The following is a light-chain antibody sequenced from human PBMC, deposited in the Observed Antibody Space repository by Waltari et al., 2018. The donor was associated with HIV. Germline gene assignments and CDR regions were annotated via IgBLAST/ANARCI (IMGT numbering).Light chain of an antibody. CDR2: DNN. J-gene: IGLJ3*02. Sequence: NFMLTQPHSVSESPGQTVTISCTRSGGSIASNFVQWYQQRPGSAPTTVIYDNNKRPSGVPDRFSGSIDSSSNSASLTISGLKTEDEADYYCQSFETGTWVFGGGTKLTVL. V-gene: IGLV6-57*04. CDR1: GGSIASNF. CDR3: QSFETGTWV.